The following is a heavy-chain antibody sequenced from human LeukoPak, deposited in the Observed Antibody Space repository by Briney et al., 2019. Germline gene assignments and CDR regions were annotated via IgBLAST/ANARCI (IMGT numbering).Heavy chain of an antibody. Sequence: GESLKISCAASGFTFSTYWMNWVRQAPGKGLEWVANIKQDGSEKYYVDSVKGRFTISRDNAKNSLYLQMNSLRAEDTAVYYCAKDVTLVRGGLFDYWGQGTLVTVSS. D-gene: IGHD3-10*01. CDR2: IKQDGSEK. J-gene: IGHJ4*02. CDR3: AKDVTLVRGGLFDY. CDR1: GFTFSTYW. V-gene: IGHV3-7*01.